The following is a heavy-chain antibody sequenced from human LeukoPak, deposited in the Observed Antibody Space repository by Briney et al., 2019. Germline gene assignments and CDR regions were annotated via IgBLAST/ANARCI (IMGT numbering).Heavy chain of an antibody. Sequence: GGSLRLSCAASGMTFDDYAMHWVRRAPGKGLELVSLISGDGGSTYYADSVKGRFTISRDNSKNSLYLQMTNLRTEDTALYYCAKGFSVLASNHYFYYYGMDVWGQGTTVTVSS. D-gene: IGHD3-3*01. J-gene: IGHJ6*02. CDR1: GMTFDDYA. CDR2: ISGDGGST. V-gene: IGHV3-43*02. CDR3: AKGFSVLASNHYFYYYGMDV.